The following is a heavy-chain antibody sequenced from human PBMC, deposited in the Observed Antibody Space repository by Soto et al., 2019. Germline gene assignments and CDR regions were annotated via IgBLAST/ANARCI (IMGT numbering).Heavy chain of an antibody. CDR3: AKKSKLLWFSRGWFDP. CDR2: ISGSGGST. V-gene: IGHV3-23*01. J-gene: IGHJ5*02. D-gene: IGHD3-10*01. CDR1: GFTFSSYA. Sequence: GGSLRLSCAASGFTFSSYAMSWVRQAPGKGLEWVSAISGSGGSTYYADSVKGRFTISRDNSKNTLYLQMNSLRAEDTAVYYCAKKSKLLWFSRGWFDPWGQGTLVTVSS.